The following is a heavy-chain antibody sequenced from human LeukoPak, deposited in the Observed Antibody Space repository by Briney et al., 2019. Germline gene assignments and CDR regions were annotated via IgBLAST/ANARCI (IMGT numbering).Heavy chain of an antibody. CDR1: GGSFSGYY. CDR3: ARVSWFPGTSYYYMDV. V-gene: IGHV4-34*01. J-gene: IGHJ6*03. D-gene: IGHD1-1*01. Sequence: PSETLSLTCAVYGGSFSGYYWSWIRQSPGKGLEWIGEINHSGSTNYNSSLKSRVTISVDTSKNQFSLKLSSVTAADTAVYYCARVSWFPGTSYYYMDVWGKGTTATVSS. CDR2: INHSGST.